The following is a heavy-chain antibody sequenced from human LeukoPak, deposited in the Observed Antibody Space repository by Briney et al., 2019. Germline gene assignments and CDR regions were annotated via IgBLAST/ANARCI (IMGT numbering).Heavy chain of an antibody. J-gene: IGHJ6*02. CDR3: AREKDYYYGMDV. CDR2: IYHSGST. Sequence: SETLSLTCAVSGGSISSGGYSWSWIRQPPGKGLEWIGYIYHSGSTHYNPSLKSRVTISVDRSKNQFSLKLSSVTAADTAVYYCAREKDYYYGMDVWGQGTTVTVSS. V-gene: IGHV4-30-2*01. D-gene: IGHD2-15*01. CDR1: GGSISSGGYS.